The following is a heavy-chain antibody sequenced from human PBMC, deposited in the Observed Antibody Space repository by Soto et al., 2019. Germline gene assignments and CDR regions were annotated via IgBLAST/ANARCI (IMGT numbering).Heavy chain of an antibody. CDR3: ARGWYYYGSATPYYFDY. V-gene: IGHV4-34*01. CDR2: INHSGST. CDR1: GGSFSCYY. D-gene: IGHD3-10*01. Sequence: SETLSLTCAVYGGSFSCYYWSWIRQPPGKGLEWIGEINHSGSTNYNPSLKSRVTISVDTSKNQFSLKLSSVTAADTAVYYCARGWYYYGSATPYYFDYWGQGTLVTVSS. J-gene: IGHJ4*02.